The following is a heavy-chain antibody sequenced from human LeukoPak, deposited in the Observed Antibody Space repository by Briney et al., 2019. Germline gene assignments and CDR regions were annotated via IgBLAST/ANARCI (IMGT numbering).Heavy chain of an antibody. CDR3: ARDLGSPSPFDY. V-gene: IGHV3-30-3*01. CDR2: ISYDGSNK. D-gene: IGHD6-13*01. Sequence: GGSLRLSCAASGFTFSDYAMHWVRQAPGKGLEWVAVISYDGSNKYYADSVKGRFTISRDNSKNTLYLQMNSLRAEDTAVYYCARDLGSPSPFDYWGQGTLVTVSS. J-gene: IGHJ4*02. CDR1: GFTFSDYA.